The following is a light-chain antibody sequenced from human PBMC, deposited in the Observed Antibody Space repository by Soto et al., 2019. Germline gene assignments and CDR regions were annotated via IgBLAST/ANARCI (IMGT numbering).Light chain of an antibody. J-gene: IGKJ4*01. CDR3: QQSYSTPLT. V-gene: IGKV1-39*01. CDR1: QSFSNY. CDR2: AAS. Sequence: DIQMTQSPSSLSASVGDRVSITCRASQSFSNYCSWYQQKPGKAPQLLIYAASRLQSGVPSRFSGSGSGTEFTLTIGSLQPEDFATYYCQQSYSTPLTFGGGTKVAIK.